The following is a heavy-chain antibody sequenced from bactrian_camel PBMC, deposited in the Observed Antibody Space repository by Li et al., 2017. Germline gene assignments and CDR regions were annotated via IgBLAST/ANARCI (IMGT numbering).Heavy chain of an antibody. CDR1: GFTFRSYY. D-gene: IGHD5*01. CDR3: TTLLRVDPNF. J-gene: IGHJ4*01. CDR2: ITTGDGSI. Sequence: HVQLVESGGGSVQAGETLRLSCTASGFTFRSYYIAWVRQAPGKGLEWVSGITTGDGSISYADSVRRRFTISRDNAKNTVYLQMSVLKSEDTALYYCTTLLRVDPNFWGRGTQVTVS. V-gene: IGHV3S26*01.